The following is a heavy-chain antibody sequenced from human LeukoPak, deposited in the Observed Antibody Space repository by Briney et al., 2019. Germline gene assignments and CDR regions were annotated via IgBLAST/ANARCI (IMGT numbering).Heavy chain of an antibody. Sequence: GGSLRLSCATSGFNFDRYTIHWVRQAPGKGLEWVSLAVWAGGTTYYSDSVRGRFTISRDSGKNSVYLQMNSLTTDDTAFYFCAKELDTMFFDYWGQGALVTVSS. J-gene: IGHJ4*02. D-gene: IGHD5-18*01. V-gene: IGHV3-43*01. CDR1: GFNFDRYT. CDR3: AKELDTMFFDY. CDR2: AVWAGGTT.